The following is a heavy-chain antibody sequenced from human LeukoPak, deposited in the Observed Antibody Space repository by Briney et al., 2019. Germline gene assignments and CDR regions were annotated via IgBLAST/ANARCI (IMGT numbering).Heavy chain of an antibody. J-gene: IGHJ6*03. CDR3: ASCRGGPNEGYYYYYMDV. Sequence: SVKVSCKASGGTFSSYAISWVRQAPGQGLEWMGGINPIFGTANYAQKFQGRVTITTDESTSTAYMELSSLRSEDTAVYYCASCRGGPNEGYYYYYMDVWGKGTTVTVSS. D-gene: IGHD2-15*01. CDR2: INPIFGTA. V-gene: IGHV1-69*05. CDR1: GGTFSSYA.